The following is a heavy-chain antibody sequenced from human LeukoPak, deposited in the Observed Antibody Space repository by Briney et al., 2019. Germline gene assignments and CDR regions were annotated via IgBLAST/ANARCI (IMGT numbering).Heavy chain of an antibody. D-gene: IGHD6-19*01. CDR3: ARDSEVSSGWYPFDY. CDR1: GGSFSGYY. Sequence: PSETLSLTCAVYGGSFSGYYWSWIRQPPGKGLEWIGEINHSGSTNYNPSLKSRVTISLDTSKNQFSLKLSSVTAADTAVYYCARDSEVSSGWYPFDYWGQGTLVTVSS. CDR2: INHSGST. V-gene: IGHV4-34*01. J-gene: IGHJ4*02.